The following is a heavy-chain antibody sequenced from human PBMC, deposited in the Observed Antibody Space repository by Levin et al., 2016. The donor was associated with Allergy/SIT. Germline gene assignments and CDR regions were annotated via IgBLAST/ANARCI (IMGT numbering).Heavy chain of an antibody. D-gene: IGHD2-21*01. Sequence: WVRQAPGQGLEWMGWINPNSGGTNYAQKFQGRVTMTRGTSTSTVYMELSSLRSEDTAVYYCARDVVIAEYYYYYGMDVWGPRDHGHRLL. V-gene: IGHV1-2*02. J-gene: IGHJ6*01. CDR2: INPNSGGT. CDR3: ARDVVIAEYYYYYGMDV.